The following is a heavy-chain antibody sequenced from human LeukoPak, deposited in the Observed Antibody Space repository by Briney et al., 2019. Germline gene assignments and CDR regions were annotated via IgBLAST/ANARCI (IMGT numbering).Heavy chain of an antibody. CDR1: GFTFSDAW. CDR2: IKSKTDGGTT. CDR3: STSETYYYDSRGYYPFDN. Sequence: GGSLRLSCAASGFTFSDAWMTWVRQAPGKGLEWVGRIKSKTDGGTTDFAAPVKGRFTISRDDSKNTVYLQMNSLKTEDTAVYYCSTSETYYYDSRGYYPFDNWGQGTLVTVSS. D-gene: IGHD3-22*01. J-gene: IGHJ4*02. V-gene: IGHV3-15*01.